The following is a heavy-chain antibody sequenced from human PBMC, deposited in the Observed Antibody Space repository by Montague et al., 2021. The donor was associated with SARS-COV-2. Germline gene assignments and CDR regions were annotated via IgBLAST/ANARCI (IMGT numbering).Heavy chain of an antibody. CDR3: ARGGNRWSALRY. J-gene: IGHJ4*02. CDR1: GLSISSSY. Sequence: SETLSLTCTVSGLSISSSYWSWIRQAPGKGLEWIGYIYDSESTNYNPSLQSRVTISVDTSKNQFSLELSSLTTADTAVYYCARGGNRWSALRYWGQGTLVTVSS. D-gene: IGHD2-15*01. CDR2: IYDSEST. V-gene: IGHV4-59*01.